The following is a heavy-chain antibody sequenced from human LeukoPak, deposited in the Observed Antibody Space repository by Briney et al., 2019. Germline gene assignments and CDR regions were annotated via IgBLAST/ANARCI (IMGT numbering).Heavy chain of an antibody. Sequence: GASVKVSCKASGYTFTSYAMHWVRQAPGQRLEWMGWINAGNGNTKYSQKFQGRVTITRDTSASTAYMELSSLRSEDTAVYYCAREGESGVGGDYWGQGTLVTVSS. CDR2: INAGNGNT. J-gene: IGHJ4*02. CDR3: AREGESGVGGDY. V-gene: IGHV1-3*01. CDR1: GYTFTSYA. D-gene: IGHD3-10*01.